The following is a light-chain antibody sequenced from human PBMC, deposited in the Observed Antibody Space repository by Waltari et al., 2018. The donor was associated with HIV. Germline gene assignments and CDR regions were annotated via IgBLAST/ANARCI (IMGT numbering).Light chain of an antibody. CDR3: QSYDSSLSAWV. J-gene: IGLJ3*02. CDR1: GSTIGAGYA. Sequence: QPVLTQPPSVSGAPGLGVTVSCTGSGSTIGAGYAVHWYQQLPGTAPKLLIYGNINRPSGVPDRFSASKSGTSASLAITGLQPEDEADYYCQSYDSSLSAWVFGGGTKLTVL. CDR2: GNI. V-gene: IGLV1-40*01.